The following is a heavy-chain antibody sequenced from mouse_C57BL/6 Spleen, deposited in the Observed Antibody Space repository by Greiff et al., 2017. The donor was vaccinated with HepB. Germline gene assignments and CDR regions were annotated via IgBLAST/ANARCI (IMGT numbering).Heavy chain of an antibody. Sequence: QVQLQQPGAELVMPGASVKLSCKASGYTFTSYWMHWVKQRPGQGLEWIGEIDPSDSYTNYNQKFKGKSTLTVDKSSSTAYMQRSSLTSEDSAVYYCARRYGYDNFDYWGQGTTLTVSS. V-gene: IGHV1-69*01. CDR3: ARRYGYDNFDY. J-gene: IGHJ2*01. CDR2: IDPSDSYT. CDR1: GYTFTSYW. D-gene: IGHD2-2*01.